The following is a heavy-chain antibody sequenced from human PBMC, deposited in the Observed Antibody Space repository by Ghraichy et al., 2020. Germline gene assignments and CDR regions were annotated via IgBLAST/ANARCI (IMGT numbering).Heavy chain of an antibody. D-gene: IGHD6-19*01. J-gene: IGHJ4*02. CDR1: GFTFSSYW. V-gene: IGHV3-7*03. CDR3: ARVIDSCGWYITFDY. Sequence: GGSLRLSCAASGFTFSSYWMSWVRQAPGKGLEWVANIKQDGSEKYYVDSVKGRFTISRDNAKNSLYLQMNSLRAEDTAVYYCARVIDSCGWYITFDYWGQGTLVTVSS. CDR2: IKQDGSEK.